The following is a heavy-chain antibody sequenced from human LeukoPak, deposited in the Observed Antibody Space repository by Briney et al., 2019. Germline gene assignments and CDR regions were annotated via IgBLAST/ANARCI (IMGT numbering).Heavy chain of an antibody. CDR2: INPNSGST. CDR1: GYTFTGYY. CDR3: ARLRNPALVRATIRGFVY. D-gene: IGHD1-26*01. Sequence: ASVKVSCKASGYTFTGYYMHWVRQAPGQGLEWMGRINPNSGSTNYAQKFQGRVTMTRDTSTSTAYMELSRLRSDATAVYYCARLRNPALVRATIRGFVYWGQGTLVTVSS. V-gene: IGHV1-2*02. J-gene: IGHJ4*02.